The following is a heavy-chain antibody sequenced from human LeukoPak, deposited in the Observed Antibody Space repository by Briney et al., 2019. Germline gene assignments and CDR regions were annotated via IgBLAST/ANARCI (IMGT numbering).Heavy chain of an antibody. J-gene: IGHJ5*02. CDR3: ARANIEHVLLWFGESQRVPHWFDP. D-gene: IGHD3-10*01. CDR2: ISGSGGST. V-gene: IGHV3-23*01. CDR1: GFTFSSYA. Sequence: GGSLRLSCAASGFTFSSYAMSWVRQAPGKGLEWVSAISGSGGSTYYADSVKGRFTISRDNSKNTLYLQMNSLRAEDTAVYYCARANIEHVLLWFGESQRVPHWFDPWGQGTLVTVSS.